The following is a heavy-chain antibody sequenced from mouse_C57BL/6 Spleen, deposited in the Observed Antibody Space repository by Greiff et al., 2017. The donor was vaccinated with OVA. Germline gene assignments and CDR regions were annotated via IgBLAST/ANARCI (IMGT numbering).Heavy chain of an antibody. Sequence: QVQLQQPGAELVKPGASVKLSCKASGYTFTSYWMQWVKLRPGQGLEWIGEIDPSDSYTNYNQKFKGKATLTVDTSSSTAYMQLSSLTSEDSAVYYCARKDYYGSSYLDYWGQGTTLTVSS. J-gene: IGHJ2*01. CDR1: GYTFTSYW. CDR3: ARKDYYGSSYLDY. D-gene: IGHD1-1*01. CDR2: IDPSDSYT. V-gene: IGHV1-50*01.